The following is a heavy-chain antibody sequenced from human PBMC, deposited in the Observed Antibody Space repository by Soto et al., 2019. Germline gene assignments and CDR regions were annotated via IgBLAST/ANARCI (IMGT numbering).Heavy chain of an antibody. D-gene: IGHD3-16*01. CDR3: ARHVGGAVTMNWFDP. J-gene: IGHJ5*02. V-gene: IGHV4-39*01. CDR2: VEYGGST. Sequence: QLQESGPGLVKPSETLSLTCTVSGGSIISSNFYWGWIRQPPGKGLEWIESVEYGGSTYDNPSLKSRVHLSADTSKNQFSLKPTSVTAADTAIYYCARHVGGAVTMNWFDPWGHVTLVTVSS. CDR1: GGSIISSNFY.